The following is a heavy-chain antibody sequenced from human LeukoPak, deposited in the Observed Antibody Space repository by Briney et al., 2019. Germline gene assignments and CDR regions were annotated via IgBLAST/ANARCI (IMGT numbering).Heavy chain of an antibody. CDR2: INPNSGGT. D-gene: IGHD5-24*01. CDR3: ARGGWLQSTYYFDY. V-gene: IGHV1-2*06. J-gene: IGHJ4*02. Sequence: ASVKVSCKASGYTFTSYDINWVRQATGQGLEWMGRINPNSGGTNYAQKFQGRVTMTRDTSISTAYMELSRLRSDDTAVYYCARGGWLQSTYYFDYWGQGTLVTVSS. CDR1: GYTFTSYD.